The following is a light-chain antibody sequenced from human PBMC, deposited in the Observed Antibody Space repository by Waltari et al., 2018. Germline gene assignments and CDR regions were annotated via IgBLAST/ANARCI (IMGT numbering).Light chain of an antibody. J-gene: IGKJ4*01. CDR3: QQYNSYSLLT. V-gene: IGKV1-5*03. Sequence: DIRMTQSPSTLSASAGDRVIISCRASQSISKWLAWYQQKPGKAPKLLIYEASTLQSGVPSRFSGTGSGTDFTLTISSLQPDDFATYSCQQYNSYSLLTFGGGTKVEIK. CDR1: QSISKW. CDR2: EAS.